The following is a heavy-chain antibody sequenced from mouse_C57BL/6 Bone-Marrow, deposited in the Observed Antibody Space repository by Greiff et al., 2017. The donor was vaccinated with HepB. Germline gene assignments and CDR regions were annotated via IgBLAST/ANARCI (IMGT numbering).Heavy chain of an antibody. CDR1: GYTFTDHT. V-gene: IGHV1-78*01. J-gene: IGHJ1*03. CDR3: ARRATVGDFYV. Sequence: VQLQQSDAELVKPGASVKISCKVSGYTFTDHTIHWMKQRPEQGLEWIGYIYPRDGSSRYNEKFKGKATLTEDKSSSTAYMQLNSLTSEDSAVFFCARRATVGDFYVWGTGTAVTVSA. D-gene: IGHD1-1*01. CDR2: IYPRDGSS.